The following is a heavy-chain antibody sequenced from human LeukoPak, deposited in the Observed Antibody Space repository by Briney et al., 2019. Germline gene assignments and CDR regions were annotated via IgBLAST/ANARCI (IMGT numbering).Heavy chain of an antibody. Sequence: GESLKISCKGSGYSFTSYWIGWVRQMPGKGLEWMGIIYPGDSDTRCSPSFQGQVTISADKSISTAYLQWSSLKASDTAMYYCARTIIPGYSSSWYAGWFDPWGQGTLVTVSS. CDR1: GYSFTSYW. D-gene: IGHD6-13*01. CDR2: IYPGDSDT. V-gene: IGHV5-51*01. J-gene: IGHJ5*02. CDR3: ARTIIPGYSSSWYAGWFDP.